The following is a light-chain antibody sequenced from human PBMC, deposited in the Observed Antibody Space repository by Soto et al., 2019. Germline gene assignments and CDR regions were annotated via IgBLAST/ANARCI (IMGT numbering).Light chain of an antibody. J-gene: IGKJ1*01. CDR2: GAS. V-gene: IGKV3-15*01. CDR1: QSVSSN. CDR3: ELSYSTPRP. Sequence: IVMTQSPATLSVSLGERATLSCRASQSVSSNLAWYQLKPGQAPRLLIYGASTRATGIPARFSGGGSGTDFTLTISSLQPEDVATYWCELSYSTPRPFGQGTKVDI.